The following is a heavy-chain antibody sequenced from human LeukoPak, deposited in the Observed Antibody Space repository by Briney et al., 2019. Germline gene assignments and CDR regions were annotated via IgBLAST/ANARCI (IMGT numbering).Heavy chain of an antibody. CDR1: GYPYSSYG. CDR3: ARDGPAGPVYYHSGMDV. D-gene: IGHD6-19*01. Sequence: ASVKVSCETSGYPYSSYGISWVRQAPGQGLEWMGWISGYNGNTNYAQKSEGRLTLTTDTATSTVYMELRNLRSDDTAVYYCARDGPAGPVYYHSGMDVWGQGTTVIVSS. J-gene: IGHJ6*02. CDR2: ISGYNGNT. V-gene: IGHV1-18*01.